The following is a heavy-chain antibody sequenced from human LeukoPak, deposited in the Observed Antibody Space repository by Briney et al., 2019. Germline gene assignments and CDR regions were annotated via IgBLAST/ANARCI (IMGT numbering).Heavy chain of an antibody. CDR2: ISGNGGST. V-gene: IGHV3-23*01. D-gene: IGHD6-19*01. J-gene: IGHJ3*02. CDR3: ARPETQYSSGLDGFDI. Sequence: GGSLRLCCSASGFTFRTYAMAWVRHGPGKGREWGSCISGNGGSTYYADSGRGRFTISRDTAKNPLYLQMNSLRTEDPAVYYCARPETQYSSGLDGFDIWGQGKMVTVSS. CDR1: GFTFRTYA.